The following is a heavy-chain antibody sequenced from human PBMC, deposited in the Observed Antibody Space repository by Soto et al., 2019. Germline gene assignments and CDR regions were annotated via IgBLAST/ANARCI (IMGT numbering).Heavy chain of an antibody. CDR3: ARPYYDYIWGSYRYTAGLDAFDI. CDR1: GGSISSSSYY. Sequence: QLQLQESGPGLVKPSETLSLTCTVSGGSISSSSYYWGWIRQPPGKGLEWIGSIYYSGSTYYNPSLTSRVTISVDTSKNQFSLKLSSVTAADTAVYYCARPYYDYIWGSYRYTAGLDAFDIWGQGTMVTVSS. CDR2: IYYSGST. D-gene: IGHD3-16*02. V-gene: IGHV4-39*01. J-gene: IGHJ3*02.